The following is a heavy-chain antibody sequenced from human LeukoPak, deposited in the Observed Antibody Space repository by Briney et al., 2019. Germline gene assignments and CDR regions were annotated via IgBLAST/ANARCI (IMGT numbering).Heavy chain of an antibody. V-gene: IGHV3-23*01. CDR1: GLTFSSYG. Sequence: GGSLRLSCAASGLTFSSYGMSWVRQAPGKGLEWVSAISGSGGSTYYADSVKGRFTISRDNSKNTLYLQMNSLRAEDTAVYYCAKDRDGYSWAIDYRGQGTLVTVSS. D-gene: IGHD5-24*01. CDR2: ISGSGGST. CDR3: AKDRDGYSWAIDY. J-gene: IGHJ4*02.